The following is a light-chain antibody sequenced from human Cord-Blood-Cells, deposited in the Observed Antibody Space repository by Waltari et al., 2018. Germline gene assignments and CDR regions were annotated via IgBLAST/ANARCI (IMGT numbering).Light chain of an antibody. CDR3: SSYAGSNNVV. Sequence: QSALTQPPSASGSPGQSVTISCTGTSSDVGGYNYVSWYQQHPGKAPKLMIDEVSKRPAGVPDGFSGSKSGNTASLTVSGLQAEDEADYYCSSYAGSNNVVFGGGTKLTVL. CDR1: SSDVGGYNY. J-gene: IGLJ2*01. CDR2: EVS. V-gene: IGLV2-8*01.